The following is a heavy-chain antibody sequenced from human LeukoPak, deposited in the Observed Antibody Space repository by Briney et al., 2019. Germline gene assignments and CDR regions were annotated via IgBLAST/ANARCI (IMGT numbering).Heavy chain of an antibody. CDR1: GFTFSSSA. V-gene: IGHV3-53*01. D-gene: IGHD6-13*01. Sequence: GGSLRLSCAASGFTFSSSAMSWVRQAPGKGLEWVSVIYSGGSTYYADSVKGRFTISRDNSKNTLYLQMNSLRAEDTAVYYCARVYVAAVDYWGQGTLVTVSS. J-gene: IGHJ4*02. CDR3: ARVYVAAVDY. CDR2: IYSGGST.